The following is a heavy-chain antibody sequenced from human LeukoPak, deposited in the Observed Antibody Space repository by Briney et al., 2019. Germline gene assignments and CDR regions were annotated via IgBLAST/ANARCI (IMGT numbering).Heavy chain of an antibody. D-gene: IGHD6-13*01. J-gene: IGHJ6*02. Sequence: ASVKVSCKASGYTFTSYYMHWVRQAPGQRLEWMGVINPSGGSTSYAQKFQGRVTMTRDTSTSTVYMELSSLRSEDTAVYYCARDSRIAAAGLLYYYYYYGMDVWGQGTTVTVSS. CDR2: INPSGGST. CDR3: ARDSRIAAAGLLYYYYYYGMDV. V-gene: IGHV1-46*01. CDR1: GYTFTSYY.